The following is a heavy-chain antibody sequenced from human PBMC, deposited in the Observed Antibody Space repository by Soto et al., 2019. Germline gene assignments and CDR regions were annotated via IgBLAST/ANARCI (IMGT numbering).Heavy chain of an antibody. CDR3: AREDSGAFFDF. Sequence: PSETLSLTCAVSGGSIISGGYSWSWIRQPPGKGLEWIGYSYSGTTHYNPSLESRVTIAMDRSKNQVSLRLKSVTAADTAVYYCAREDSGAFFDFWGQGTLVTVSS. CDR1: GGSIISGGYS. V-gene: IGHV4-30-2*01. D-gene: IGHD2-15*01. CDR2: SYSGTT. J-gene: IGHJ4*02.